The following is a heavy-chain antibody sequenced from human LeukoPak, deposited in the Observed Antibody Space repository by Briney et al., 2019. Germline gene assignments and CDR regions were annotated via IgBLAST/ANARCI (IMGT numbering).Heavy chain of an antibody. Sequence: SVKVSCKASGGTFSGYAISWVRQAPGQGLEWVGRIIPILGIANYAQKFQGRVTITADKSTSTAYMELSSLRSEDTAVYYCARDPSYYYDSSGYYFDYWGQGTLVTVSS. J-gene: IGHJ4*02. CDR3: ARDPSYYYDSSGYYFDY. CDR2: IIPILGIA. D-gene: IGHD3-22*01. V-gene: IGHV1-69*04. CDR1: GGTFSGYA.